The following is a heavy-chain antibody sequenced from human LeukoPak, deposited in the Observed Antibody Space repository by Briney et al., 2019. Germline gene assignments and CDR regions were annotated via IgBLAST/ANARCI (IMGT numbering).Heavy chain of an antibody. J-gene: IGHJ5*01. CDR3: ATGSDYYDSSGCYYA. D-gene: IGHD3-22*01. Sequence: EGSLRLSCAASGFTFSSYWMHWVRQAPGKGLVWVSRINSDGSSTSYADSVKGRFTISRDNAKNTLYLQMNSLRAEDTAVYYCATGSDYYDSSGCYYAWGQGTLVTVSS. CDR2: INSDGSST. CDR1: GFTFSSYW. V-gene: IGHV3-74*01.